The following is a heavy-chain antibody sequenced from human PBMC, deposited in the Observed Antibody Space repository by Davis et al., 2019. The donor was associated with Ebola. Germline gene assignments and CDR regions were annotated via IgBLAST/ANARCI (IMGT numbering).Heavy chain of an antibody. CDR3: TTDIRRSENYGWFDS. Sequence: PGGSLRLSCAGSGFTFSSYNMNWVRQAPGKGLEWVSSISSSGAPTYYAASVRGRFTVSRDNAKNSLYLQMSTLRIDDTAMYYCTTDIRRSENYGWFDSWGQGTLVTVSS. D-gene: IGHD4-17*01. J-gene: IGHJ5*01. V-gene: IGHV3-21*01. CDR2: ISSSGAPT. CDR1: GFTFSSYN.